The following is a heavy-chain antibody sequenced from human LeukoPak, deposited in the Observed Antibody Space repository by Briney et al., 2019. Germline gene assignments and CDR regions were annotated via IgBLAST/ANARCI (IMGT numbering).Heavy chain of an antibody. CDR1: GYMFTRYG. Sequence: ASVKVSCKASGYMFTRYGISWVRHAPGQGLEWMGWISGYNGHTKYAQMFQGRVTMTTDTSTNTAYMELRSLRSDDTAVYFCARGIEAGYDYWGQGTLVTVSS. CDR2: ISGYNGHT. V-gene: IGHV1-18*01. CDR3: ARGIEAGYDY. D-gene: IGHD5-12*01. J-gene: IGHJ4*02.